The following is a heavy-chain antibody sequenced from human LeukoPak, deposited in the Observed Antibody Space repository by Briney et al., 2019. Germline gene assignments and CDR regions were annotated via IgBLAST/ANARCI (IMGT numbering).Heavy chain of an antibody. D-gene: IGHD3-10*01. CDR1: GGSISSSTYY. CDR2: VYTSGST. Sequence: SETLSLTCTVSGGSISSSTYYWSWIRQPAGKGLEWIGRVYTSGSTNYNASLKSRVTISVDTSKNQLSLKLSSVTAADTAVYYCAREGRYYGSGSYYNLYNWFDPWGQGTLVTVSS. J-gene: IGHJ5*02. CDR3: AREGRYYGSGSYYNLYNWFDP. V-gene: IGHV4-61*02.